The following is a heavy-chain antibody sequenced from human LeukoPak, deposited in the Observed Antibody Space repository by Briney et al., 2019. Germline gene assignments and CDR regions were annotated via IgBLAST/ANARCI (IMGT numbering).Heavy chain of an antibody. J-gene: IGHJ5*02. V-gene: IGHV3-9*01. CDR2: ISWNSGSI. CDR1: GFTFDDYA. D-gene: IGHD3-22*01. Sequence: PTGGPLRLSCAASGFTFDDYAMHWVRQAPGKGLEWVSGISWNSGSIGYADSVKGRFTISRDNAKNSLYLQMNSLRAEDTALYYCAKDLYYYDSSGYHWGQGTLVTVSS. CDR3: AKDLYYYDSSGYH.